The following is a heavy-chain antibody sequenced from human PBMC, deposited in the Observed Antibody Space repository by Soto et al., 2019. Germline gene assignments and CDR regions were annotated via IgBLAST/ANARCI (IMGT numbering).Heavy chain of an antibody. D-gene: IGHD3-9*01. V-gene: IGHV4-59*01. CDR3: ARLGLISDILTGYSHPQYYFDY. Sequence: SETLSLTCTVSGGSISNYYWSWIRQPPGKGLEWIGFIYYTGSTNYIPSLKSRLTMSLHTSKNQFSLNLSSVTAADTAVYYCARLGLISDILTGYSHPQYYFDYWGQGTLVTVSS. CDR1: GGSISNYY. J-gene: IGHJ4*02. CDR2: IYYTGST.